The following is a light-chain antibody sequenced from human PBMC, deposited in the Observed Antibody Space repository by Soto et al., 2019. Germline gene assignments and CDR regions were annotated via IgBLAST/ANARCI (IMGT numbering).Light chain of an antibody. Sequence: EIVLTQSPGTLSLSPGERATLSCRASQSVASAYLAWYHHKPGQPPRLFIYGASSRATGIPDRISGSGSGTDFTLTISRLEAEDFGVYYCQQYGSSRWAFGQGTKVEAK. V-gene: IGKV3-20*01. CDR3: QQYGSSRWA. J-gene: IGKJ1*01. CDR2: GAS. CDR1: QSVASAY.